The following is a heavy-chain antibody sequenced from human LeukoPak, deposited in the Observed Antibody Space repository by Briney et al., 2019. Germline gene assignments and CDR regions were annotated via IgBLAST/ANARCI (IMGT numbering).Heavy chain of an antibody. J-gene: IGHJ4*02. CDR3: ARRPTYYYGSGSYFGY. Sequence: KPSETLSLTCAVYGGSFSGYYWSWIRQPPGKGLEWIGEINHSGSTNYNPSLKSRVTISVDTSKNQFSLKLSSVTAADTAVYYCARRPTYYYGSGSYFGYWGQGTLVTVSS. CDR1: GGSFSGYY. CDR2: INHSGST. V-gene: IGHV4-34*01. D-gene: IGHD3-10*01.